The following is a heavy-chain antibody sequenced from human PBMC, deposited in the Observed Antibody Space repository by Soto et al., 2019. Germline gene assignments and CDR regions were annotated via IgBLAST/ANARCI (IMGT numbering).Heavy chain of an antibody. J-gene: IGHJ4*02. V-gene: IGHV3-33*01. CDR1: GFTFSSYG. CDR3: ARDQVTTMIGGIFDY. Sequence: GGSLRLSCAASGFTFSSYGMHWVRQAPGKGLEWVAVIWYDGSNKYYADSVKGRFTISRDNSKNTLYLQMNSLRAEDTAVYYCARDQVTTMIGGIFDYWGQGTLVTVSS. D-gene: IGHD3-22*01. CDR2: IWYDGSNK.